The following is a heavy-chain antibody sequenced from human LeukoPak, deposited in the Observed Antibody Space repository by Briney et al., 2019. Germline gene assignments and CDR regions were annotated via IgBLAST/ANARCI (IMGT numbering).Heavy chain of an antibody. CDR3: ANEIRPNDY. V-gene: IGHV3-23*05. J-gene: IGHJ4*02. CDR2: IDISGGAT. D-gene: IGHD3-16*01. CDR1: GFPFSSHA. Sequence: PGGSLRLSCVASGFPFSSHAMCWVRQAPGKGLEWVSSIDISGGATWYADSVRGRFTISRDNSKNTLYLQMTSLRVEDTALCYCANEIRPNDYWGQGTLVSVSS.